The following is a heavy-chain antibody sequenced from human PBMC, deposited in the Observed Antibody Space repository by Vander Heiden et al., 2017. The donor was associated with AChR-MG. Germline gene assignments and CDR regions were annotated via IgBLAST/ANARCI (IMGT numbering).Heavy chain of an antibody. V-gene: IGHV4-34*01. Sequence: QVQLQQWGAGLLKPSETLSLTCAVYGGSFSGYYWSWIRQPPGKGLEWIGEINHSGSTNYNPSLKSRVTISVDTSKNQFSLKLSSVTAADTAVYYCARAYDSSGYDFDYWGQGTLVTVS. D-gene: IGHD3-22*01. CDR3: ARAYDSSGYDFDY. CDR1: GGSFSGYY. CDR2: INHSGST. J-gene: IGHJ4*02.